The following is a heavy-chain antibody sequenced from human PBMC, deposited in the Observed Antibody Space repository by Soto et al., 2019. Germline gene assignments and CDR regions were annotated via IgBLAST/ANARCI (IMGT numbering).Heavy chain of an antibody. V-gene: IGHV3-7*01. Sequence: GGSLRLSCAASGFTFSSYWMSWVRQAPGKGLEWVADIKQDGSKKYYVDSVKGRFTISRDNSKNTLYLQMNSLRAEDTAVYYCARQGVAAAGILYYYYGMDVWGQGTTVTVSS. CDR2: IKQDGSKK. J-gene: IGHJ6*02. CDR1: GFTFSSYW. CDR3: ARQGVAAAGILYYYYGMDV. D-gene: IGHD6-13*01.